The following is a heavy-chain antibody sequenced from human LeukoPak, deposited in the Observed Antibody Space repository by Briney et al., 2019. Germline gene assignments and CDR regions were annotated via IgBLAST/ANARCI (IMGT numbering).Heavy chain of an antibody. CDR1: GFTFSNAW. J-gene: IGHJ4*02. D-gene: IGHD2-15*01. Sequence: GGSLRLSCAASGFTFSNAWMSWVRQAPGKGLEWVGRIKSKTDGGTTDYAAPVKGGFTISRDDSKNTLYLQMNSLKTEYTAVYYCTTDLGYCSGGSCYSDYDYWGQGTLVTVSS. CDR2: IKSKTDGGTT. V-gene: IGHV3-15*01. CDR3: TTDLGYCSGGSCYSDYDY.